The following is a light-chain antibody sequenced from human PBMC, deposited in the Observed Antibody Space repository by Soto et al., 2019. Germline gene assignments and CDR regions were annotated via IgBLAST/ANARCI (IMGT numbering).Light chain of an antibody. CDR3: QQYGSSPLT. CDR2: DAS. V-gene: IGKV3-20*01. J-gene: IGKJ5*01. CDR1: QSISSRS. Sequence: ETVLTQSPGTLSLSPGERATLSCRASQSISSRSLAWYQQKPGQAPRLLIYDASSRATGIPDRFSGSGSGTDFTLTISRLEPEDFAVYYCQQYGSSPLTFGQGTRLEIK.